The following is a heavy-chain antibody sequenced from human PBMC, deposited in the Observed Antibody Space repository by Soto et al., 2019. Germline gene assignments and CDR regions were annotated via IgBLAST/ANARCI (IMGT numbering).Heavy chain of an antibody. CDR2: IIPIFGTA. CDR1: GGTFSSYA. Sequence: QVQLVQSGAEVKKPGSSVKVSCKASGGTFSSYAISWVRQAPGQGLEWMGGIIPIFGTANYAQKFQGRVTITADEPTGTAYMEVGSLRSEDTAVYYFAREGAGSGWYYYGMAFWCQGTTVTVSS. D-gene: IGHD6-19*01. J-gene: IGHJ6*02. V-gene: IGHV1-69*01. CDR3: AREGAGSGWYYYGMAF.